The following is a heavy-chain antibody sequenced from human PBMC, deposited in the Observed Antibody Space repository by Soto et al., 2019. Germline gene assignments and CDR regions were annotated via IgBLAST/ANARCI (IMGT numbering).Heavy chain of an antibody. D-gene: IGHD6-6*01. CDR3: ARLPKDINSSSSPFDY. J-gene: IGHJ4*02. CDR2: MNPNSGNT. CDR1: GYTFTSYD. V-gene: IGHV1-8*01. Sequence: ASVKVSCKASGYTFTSYDINWVRQATGQGLEWMGWMNPNSGNTSYAQKFQGRVTMTRSSSISTAYMELSSLRSEDTAVYYCARLPKDINSSSSPFDYWGQGTLVTVSS.